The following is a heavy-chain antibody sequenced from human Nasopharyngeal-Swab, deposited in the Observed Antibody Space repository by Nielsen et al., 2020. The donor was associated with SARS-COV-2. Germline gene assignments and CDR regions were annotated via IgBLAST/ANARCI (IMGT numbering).Heavy chain of an antibody. CDR2: VFYTGT. J-gene: IGHJ4*02. D-gene: IGHD4-17*01. CDR1: GASISNRTYY. CDR3: VRDESGDYLGLPFDS. Sequence: SETLSLTCSVSGASISNRTYYWGWIRQSREKGLQWIGTVFYTGTYYNPSLQSRVTISVDTSKNQFSLKLTSGTAADTAVYYCVRDESGDYLGLPFDSWGPGTLVTVSS. V-gene: IGHV4-39*07.